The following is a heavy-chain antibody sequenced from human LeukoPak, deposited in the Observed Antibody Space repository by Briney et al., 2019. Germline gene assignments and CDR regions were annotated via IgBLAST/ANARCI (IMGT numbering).Heavy chain of an antibody. CDR2: IRYDGSNK. D-gene: IGHD2-2*01. Sequence: PGGSLRLSCAASGFTFSSYGMHWVRQAPGKGLEWVAFIRYDGSNKYYADSVKGRFTISRDNSKNTLYLQMNSLRAEDTAVYYCARGRYCSSTSCSYSYYYYYMGVWGKGTTVTVSS. CDR1: GFTFSSYG. J-gene: IGHJ6*03. CDR3: ARGRYCSSTSCSYSYYYYYMGV. V-gene: IGHV3-30*02.